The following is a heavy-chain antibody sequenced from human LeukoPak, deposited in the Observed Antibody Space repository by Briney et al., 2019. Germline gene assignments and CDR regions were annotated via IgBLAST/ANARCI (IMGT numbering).Heavy chain of an antibody. V-gene: IGHV1-18*01. Sequence: ASVKVSCKASAYTFTSYGIVWVRQAPEQGLEWMGWISAYNGSTNYAQKLQGRVTMTTDTSTSTAYMELRSLRSDDTAVYYCARGYCSGGSCYYGIDYWGQGTLVTVSS. D-gene: IGHD2-15*01. CDR3: ARGYCSGGSCYYGIDY. CDR2: ISAYNGST. J-gene: IGHJ4*02. CDR1: AYTFTSYG.